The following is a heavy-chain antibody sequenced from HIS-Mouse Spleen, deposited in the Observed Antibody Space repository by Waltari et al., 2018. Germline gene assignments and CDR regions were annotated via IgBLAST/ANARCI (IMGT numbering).Heavy chain of an antibody. CDR1: GGSLSSSSYY. Sequence: QLQLQESGPGLVNPSETRSLTCTVSGGSLSSSSYYWVWIRQPPGKGLEWIGRIYYSGSTYYNPSLKSRVTISVDTSKNQFSLKLSSVTAADTAVYYCAREIPYSSSWYDWYFDLWGRGTLVTVSS. V-gene: IGHV4-39*07. D-gene: IGHD6-13*01. CDR3: AREIPYSSSWYDWYFDL. J-gene: IGHJ2*01. CDR2: IYYSGST.